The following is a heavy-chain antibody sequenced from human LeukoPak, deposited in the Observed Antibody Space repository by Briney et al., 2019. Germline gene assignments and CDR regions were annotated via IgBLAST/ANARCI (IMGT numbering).Heavy chain of an antibody. D-gene: IGHD3-22*01. CDR2: IYYSGST. CDR3: ARGLRSSGYSVPY. J-gene: IGHJ4*02. V-gene: IGHV4-31*03. Sequence: SETLSLTCTVSGGSISSGGYYWGWIRQHPGKGLEWIGYIYYSGSTYYNPSLRSRVTLSVDTSKNQFSLRLSSVTAADTAVYYCARGLRSSGYSVPYWGQGTLVTVSS. CDR1: GGSISSGGYY.